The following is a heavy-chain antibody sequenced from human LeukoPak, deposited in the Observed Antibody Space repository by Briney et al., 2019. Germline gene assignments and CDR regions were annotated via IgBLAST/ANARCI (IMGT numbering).Heavy chain of an antibody. CDR2: INHSGST. CDR1: GGSFSGYY. Sequence: KPSETLSLTCAVYGGSFSGYYWSWIRQPPGKGLEWIGEINHSGSTKYNPSLKSRVTISIDTSKNQFSLKLSSVTAADTAVYYCARGGSMVRGVIISPFFDYWGQGSLVTVSS. J-gene: IGHJ4*02. CDR3: ARGGSMVRGVIISPFFDY. V-gene: IGHV4-34*01. D-gene: IGHD3-10*01.